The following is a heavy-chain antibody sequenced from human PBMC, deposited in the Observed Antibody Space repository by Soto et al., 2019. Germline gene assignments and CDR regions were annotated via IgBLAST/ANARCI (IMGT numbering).Heavy chain of an antibody. D-gene: IGHD2-2*01. CDR1: GYSFTSYW. V-gene: IGHV5-10-1*01. Sequence: GESLKISCKGSGYSFTSYWISRVRQMPGKGLEWMGRIDPSDSYTNYSPSFQGHVTISADKSISTAYLQWSSLKASDTAMYYCARQYCSSTSCYPYYFDYWGQGTLVTVSS. J-gene: IGHJ4*02. CDR2: IDPSDSYT. CDR3: ARQYCSSTSCYPYYFDY.